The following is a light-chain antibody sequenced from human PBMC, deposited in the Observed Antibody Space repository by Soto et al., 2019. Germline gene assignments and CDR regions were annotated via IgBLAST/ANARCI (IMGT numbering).Light chain of an antibody. J-gene: IGKJ3*01. CDR2: DAT. Sequence: DIQMTQSPSSLSASVGERATITCRASQGISNYLAWYQQKPGKIPKLLIYDATTLHSGVPSRFSGSGFGTDFTLTISSLQPEDVATFYCQKYDSDPFTFGPGTKVDIK. CDR1: QGISNY. CDR3: QKYDSDPFT. V-gene: IGKV1-27*01.